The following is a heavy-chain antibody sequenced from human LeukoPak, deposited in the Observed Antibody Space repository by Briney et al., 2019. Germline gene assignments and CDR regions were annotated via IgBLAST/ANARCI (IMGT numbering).Heavy chain of an antibody. CDR1: GFTFGPYT. V-gene: IGHV3-48*04. Sequence: GGSLRLSCAASGFTFGPYTMNWVRQAPGKGLEWVSYISSSSDTIYYADSVKGRFTISRDNAKNSLYLQMNSLRAEDTAAYYCARDLSKKQEGGDYWGQGTLVTVSS. D-gene: IGHD5/OR15-5a*01. CDR3: ARDLSKKQEGGDY. J-gene: IGHJ4*02. CDR2: ISSSSDTI.